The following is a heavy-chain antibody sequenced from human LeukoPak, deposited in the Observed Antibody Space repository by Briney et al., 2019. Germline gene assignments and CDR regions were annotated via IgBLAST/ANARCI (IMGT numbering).Heavy chain of an antibody. J-gene: IGHJ4*02. Sequence: ASVKVSCKASGYTFTSYGISWVRQAPGQGLEWMGWISAYNGNTNYAQKLQGRGTITTDTSTSTAYMELRSLRSDDTAVYYCARFYYYDSSGYYYGGGDYFDYWGQGTLVTVSS. D-gene: IGHD3-22*01. CDR1: GYTFTSYG. CDR2: ISAYNGNT. V-gene: IGHV1-18*01. CDR3: ARFYYYDSSGYYYGGGDYFDY.